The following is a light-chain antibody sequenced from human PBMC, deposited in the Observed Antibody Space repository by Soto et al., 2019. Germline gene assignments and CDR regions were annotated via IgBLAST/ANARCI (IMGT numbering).Light chain of an antibody. J-gene: IGLJ1*01. CDR3: AACDDSLDEDV. V-gene: IGLV1-44*01. CDR1: TSNIGSNT. CDR2: RND. Sequence: QSVLTQPPSSSGTPGQRVTISCSASTSNIGSNTVHWYQQLPGTAPTLLIYRNDQRPSVVPARFSGSKSGTSASLAISGLQSDDEADYYCAACDDSLDEDVFGTGTKVTVL.